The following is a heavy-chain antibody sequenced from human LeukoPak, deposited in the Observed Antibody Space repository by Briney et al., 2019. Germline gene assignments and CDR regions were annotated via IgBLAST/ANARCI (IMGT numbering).Heavy chain of an antibody. CDR1: GFTFSSYS. D-gene: IGHD5-18*01. V-gene: IGHV3-23*01. Sequence: GGSLRLSCAASGFTFSSYSMNWVRQDPGKGLEWVSRISDSGAATYYADSVKGRFTISRDNSKNTLYLHMNSLRADDTAVYYCAKVDIPMGRLINSWGQGTLVSVSS. J-gene: IGHJ4*02. CDR3: AKVDIPMGRLINS. CDR2: ISDSGAAT.